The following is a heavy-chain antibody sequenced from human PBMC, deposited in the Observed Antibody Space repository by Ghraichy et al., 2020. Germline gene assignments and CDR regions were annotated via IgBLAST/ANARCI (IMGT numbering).Heavy chain of an antibody. Sequence: GGSLRLSCAASGFTFSSYSMNWVRQAPGKGLEWVSSISSSSSYIYYADSVKGRFTISRDNAKNSLYLQMNSLRAEDTAVYYCARDPIFGDYVWGSYRSYYFDYWGQGTLVTVSS. CDR1: GFTFSSYS. V-gene: IGHV3-21*01. CDR2: ISSSSSYI. CDR3: ARDPIFGDYVWGSYRSYYFDY. J-gene: IGHJ4*02. D-gene: IGHD3-16*02.